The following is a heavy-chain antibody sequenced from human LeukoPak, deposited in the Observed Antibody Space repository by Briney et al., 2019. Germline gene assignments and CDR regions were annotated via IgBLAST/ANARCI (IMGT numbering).Heavy chain of an antibody. D-gene: IGHD6-25*01. V-gene: IGHV3-21*01. CDR3: ARGFSSSAKSSDY. CDR1: GFTFSSYS. CDR2: IRSSSSYI. Sequence: GGSLSLSCAASGFTFSSYSMNWVRQAPGKGLEWGSSIRSSSSYIYYADSVKSRFTISRDNAKNSLYLQMNSLRAEDTAVYYCARGFSSSAKSSDYWGQGTLVTVSS. J-gene: IGHJ4*02.